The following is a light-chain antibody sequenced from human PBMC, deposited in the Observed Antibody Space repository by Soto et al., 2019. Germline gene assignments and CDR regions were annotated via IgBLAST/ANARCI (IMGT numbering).Light chain of an antibody. CDR3: QQYDNWTFT. V-gene: IGKV3-15*01. CDR1: QSVSSK. Sequence: EIVMTQSPATLSVSPGEGATLSCRASQSVSSKLAWYQQKPGQAPRLLIYGASTRATSIPARFSGSESGTEFALTISSLQSEDFAVYYCQQYDNWTFTFGPGTKVDIK. J-gene: IGKJ3*01. CDR2: GAS.